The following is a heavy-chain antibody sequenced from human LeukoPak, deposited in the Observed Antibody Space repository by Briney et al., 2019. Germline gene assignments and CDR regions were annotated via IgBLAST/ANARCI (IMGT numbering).Heavy chain of an antibody. CDR3: TREGAAAAYGMDV. V-gene: IGHV3-49*04. CDR2: IRRRAFGETA. Sequence: GGSLRLSCTASGFTFGDYAVSWVRRAPGRGLEGVVLIRRRAFGETADYAASVKGRFTISRDDSKSIAYLQMNSLKTEDTAVYYCTREGAAAAYGMDVWGQGTTVTVSS. D-gene: IGHD6-13*01. CDR1: GFTFGDYA. J-gene: IGHJ6*02.